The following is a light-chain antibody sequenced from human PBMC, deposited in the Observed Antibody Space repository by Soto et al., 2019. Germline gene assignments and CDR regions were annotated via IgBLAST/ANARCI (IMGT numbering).Light chain of an antibody. CDR1: QSVSSSY. V-gene: IGKV3-20*01. CDR3: QQHGSSLFT. J-gene: IGKJ3*01. Sequence: EIVLTQSPGTLSLSPGERATLSCRASQSVSSSYLAWYQQKPGQAPRLLIYGASSRATGIQDRFSGSGSGTDFRLTISRLEPEDFAVYYCQQHGSSLFTFGPGTKLDIK. CDR2: GAS.